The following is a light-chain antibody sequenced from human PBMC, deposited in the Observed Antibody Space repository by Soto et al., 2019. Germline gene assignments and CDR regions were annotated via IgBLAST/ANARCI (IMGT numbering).Light chain of an antibody. CDR1: SSDVGSYNL. V-gene: IGLV2-23*01. CDR2: EDS. J-gene: IGLJ2*01. Sequence: QPASVSGSPGQSITISCTGTSSDVGSYNLVSWYQQHPGKAPKLIIYEDSNRPSGVSNRFSGSKSGNTASLTISGLQAEDEADYYCCSYAGSSTLVFGGGTKLTVL. CDR3: CSYAGSSTLV.